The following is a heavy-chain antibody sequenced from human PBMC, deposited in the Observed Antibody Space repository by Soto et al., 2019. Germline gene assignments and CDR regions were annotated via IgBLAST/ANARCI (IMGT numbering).Heavy chain of an antibody. CDR3: ARDYPYNWNDVGYFDY. CDR1: GGTFSSYA. V-gene: IGHV1-69*13. Sequence: SVKVSCKASGGTFSSYAISWVRQAPGQGLEWMGGIIPIFGTANYAQKFQGRVTITADESTSTAYMELSSLRSEDTAVYYCARDYPYNWNDVGYFDYWGQGTLVTVSS. D-gene: IGHD1-1*01. CDR2: IIPIFGTA. J-gene: IGHJ4*02.